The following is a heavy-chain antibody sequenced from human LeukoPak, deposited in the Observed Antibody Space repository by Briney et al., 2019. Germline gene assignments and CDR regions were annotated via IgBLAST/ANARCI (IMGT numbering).Heavy chain of an antibody. CDR3: AKDMDAFPKEYYFDY. V-gene: IGHV3-9*01. CDR2: ISWNSGSI. J-gene: IGHJ4*02. D-gene: IGHD2/OR15-2a*01. CDR1: GFTFDDYA. Sequence: PGGSLRLSCAASGFTFDDYAMHWVRQAPGKGLEWVSGISWNSGSIGYADSVKGRFTISRDNAKNSLYLQMNSLRAEDTALYYCAKDMDAFPKEYYFDYWGQGTLVTVSS.